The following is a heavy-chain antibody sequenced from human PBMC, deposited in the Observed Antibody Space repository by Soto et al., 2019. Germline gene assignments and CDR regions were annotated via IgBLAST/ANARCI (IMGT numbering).Heavy chain of an antibody. CDR3: ARRKGYLSTGDYYYYGMDV. D-gene: IGHD2-21*01. CDR1: GVSISSSSYY. J-gene: IGHJ6*02. CDR2: IYYSGST. V-gene: IGHV4-39*01. Sequence: SETLSLTCTVSGVSISSSSYYWGWIRQPPGKGLEWIGSIYYSGSTYYNPSLKSRVTISVDTSKNQFSLKLSSVTAADTAVYYCARRKGYLSTGDYYYYGMDVWGQGTTVT.